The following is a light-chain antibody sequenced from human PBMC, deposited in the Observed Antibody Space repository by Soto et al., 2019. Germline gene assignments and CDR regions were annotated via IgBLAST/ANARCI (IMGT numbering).Light chain of an antibody. Sequence: IVLTPSPGTLSLSPGARATLSCRASQTISSSSLAWYQQKGGQAPRLLIYGASSRATGIPDRFSGSGSGTDFTLTISRLEPDDFAVYYCQQYGSSSTFGQGTRLEIK. J-gene: IGKJ5*01. CDR2: GAS. CDR3: QQYGSSST. V-gene: IGKV3-20*01. CDR1: QTISSSS.